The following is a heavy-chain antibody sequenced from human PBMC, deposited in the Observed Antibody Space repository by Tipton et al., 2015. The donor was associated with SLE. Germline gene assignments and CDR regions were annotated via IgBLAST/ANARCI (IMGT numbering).Heavy chain of an antibody. Sequence: TLSLTCTVSGGSISSSLYYWGWIRQPPGKGLEWIGSIYYSGSTNYNPSLRSRVAISVDTSKNQFSLRLDSMTSADTAVYYCARGGTDYDVWLGCPYFDLWGRGTLVTVSS. CDR1: GGSISSSLYY. V-gene: IGHV4-39*07. J-gene: IGHJ2*01. D-gene: IGHD3-3*01. CDR2: IYYSGST. CDR3: ARGGTDYDVWLGCPYFDL.